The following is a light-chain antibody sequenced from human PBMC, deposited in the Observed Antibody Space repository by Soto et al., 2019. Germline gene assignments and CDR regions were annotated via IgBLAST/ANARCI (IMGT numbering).Light chain of an antibody. Sequence: QSALTQPAFVSGSPGQSITISCTGTSSDVGGYNYVSWYQQHPGKAPKLMIYEVSNRPSGVSNRVSGSKSGNTASLTISGLQAEDEADYYCSSYTSRSNVGFGGGTKLTVL. CDR2: EVS. CDR1: SSDVGGYNY. V-gene: IGLV2-14*01. CDR3: SSYTSRSNVG. J-gene: IGLJ2*01.